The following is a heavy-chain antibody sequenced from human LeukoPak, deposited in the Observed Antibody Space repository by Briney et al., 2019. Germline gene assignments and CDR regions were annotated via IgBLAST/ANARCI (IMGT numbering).Heavy chain of an antibody. CDR1: GGSISSYY. Sequence: SETLSLTCTVSGGSISSYYWSWIRQPPGKGLEWIGYIYYSGSTNYNPSLKSRVTISVDTSKNQFSLKLSSVTAADTAVYYCARGKVGATGGWFDPWGQGTLVTVSS. V-gene: IGHV4-59*08. CDR2: IYYSGST. CDR3: ARGKVGATGGWFDP. J-gene: IGHJ5*02. D-gene: IGHD1-26*01.